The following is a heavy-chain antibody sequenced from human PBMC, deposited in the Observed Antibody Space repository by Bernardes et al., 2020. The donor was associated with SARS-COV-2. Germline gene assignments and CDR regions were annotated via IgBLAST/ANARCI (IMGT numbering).Heavy chain of an antibody. J-gene: IGHJ4*02. CDR3: ARNLFKGQKLNPFDY. D-gene: IGHD2-21*01. Sequence: SETLSLTCAVYGGSFSGYYWSWIRQPPGKGLEWIGEINHSGSTNYNPSLKSRVTISVDTSKNQFSLKLSSVTAADTAVYYCARNLFKGQKLNPFDYWGQGTLVTVSS. CDR2: INHSGST. V-gene: IGHV4-34*01. CDR1: GGSFSGYY.